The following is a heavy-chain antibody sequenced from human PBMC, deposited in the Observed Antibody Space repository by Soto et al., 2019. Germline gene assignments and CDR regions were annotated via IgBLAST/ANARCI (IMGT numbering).Heavy chain of an antibody. CDR1: GGSFSGYY. D-gene: IGHD2-15*01. Sequence: KSSETLSLTCAVYGGSFSGYYWSWIRQPPGKGLEWIGEINHSGSTNYNPSLKSRVTISVDTSKNQFSLKLSSVTAADTAVYYCATSRKIGYCSGGSCSGSSSLSFWGQGTLVTVYS. J-gene: IGHJ4*02. V-gene: IGHV4-34*01. CDR3: ATSRKIGYCSGGSCSGSSSLSF. CDR2: INHSGST.